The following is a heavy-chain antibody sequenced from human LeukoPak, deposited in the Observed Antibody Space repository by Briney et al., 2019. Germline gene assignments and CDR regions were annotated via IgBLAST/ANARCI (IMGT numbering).Heavy chain of an antibody. Sequence: SETLSLTCSVSGVSISSGSNYWSWIRQPPGKGLEWIGYIYYSGSTNYTPSLKSRVTISVDTSKNQFSLKLSSVTAADTAVYYCARGRYGSGSYVLDYYYYMDVWGKGTTVTISS. CDR2: IYYSGST. V-gene: IGHV4-61*01. CDR3: ARGRYGSGSYVLDYYYYMDV. J-gene: IGHJ6*03. CDR1: GVSISSGSNY. D-gene: IGHD3-10*01.